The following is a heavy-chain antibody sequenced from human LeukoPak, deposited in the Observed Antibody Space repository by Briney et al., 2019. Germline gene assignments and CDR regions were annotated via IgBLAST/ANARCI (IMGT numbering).Heavy chain of an antibody. CDR2: IYPVDSDT. V-gene: IGHV5-51*01. Sequence: GESLKISCKGSGYSFTSYWIGWVRQMPGKGLEWMGIIYPVDSDTRYSPSFQGQVTISADKSISTAYLQWSSLKASDTAMYYCARPSGYRSSWYYYYGMDVWGQGTTVTVSS. J-gene: IGHJ6*02. CDR3: ARPSGYRSSWYYYYGMDV. CDR1: GYSFTSYW. D-gene: IGHD6-13*01.